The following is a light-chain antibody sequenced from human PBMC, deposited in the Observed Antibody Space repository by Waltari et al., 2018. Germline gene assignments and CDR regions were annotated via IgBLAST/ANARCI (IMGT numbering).Light chain of an antibody. V-gene: IGKV1-12*01. CDR3: QQANRFPLT. CDR2: DAS. Sequence: DIQMTQSPSSVSASVGDKVTITCRASQGINSCLAWYQQKPGKAPKLLIYDASSLQTGVPSRFSGRESGTDFTLTISSLQPEDFATYYCQQANRFPLTFGGGTKVELK. J-gene: IGKJ4*01. CDR1: QGINSC.